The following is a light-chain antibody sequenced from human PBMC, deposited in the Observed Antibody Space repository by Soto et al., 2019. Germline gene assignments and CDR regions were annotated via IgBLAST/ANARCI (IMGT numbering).Light chain of an antibody. CDR2: EVS. CDR3: SSYTSSNTQV. J-gene: IGLJ3*02. CDR1: SNDVGGYNY. Sequence: QSALTQPASVSGSPGQSITISCTGTSNDVGGYNYVSWYQQHPGKAPKLMIYEVSNWPSGVSNRFSGSKSGNTASLTISGLQAEDEADYYCSSYTSSNTQVFGGGTKLTVL. V-gene: IGLV2-14*01.